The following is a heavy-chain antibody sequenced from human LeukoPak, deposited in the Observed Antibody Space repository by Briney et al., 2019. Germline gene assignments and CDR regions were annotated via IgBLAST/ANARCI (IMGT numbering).Heavy chain of an antibody. CDR2: ISYDGSNK. D-gene: IGHD3-10*02. CDR3: ARVYYVEAFDI. V-gene: IGHV3-30-3*01. Sequence: PGGSLRLSCAGSGFSISTFWMSWVRQAPGKGLEWVAVISYDGSNKYYADSVKGRFTISRDNSKNTLYLQMNSLRAEDTAVYYCARVYYVEAFDIWGRGTMVTVSS. J-gene: IGHJ3*02. CDR1: GFSISTFW.